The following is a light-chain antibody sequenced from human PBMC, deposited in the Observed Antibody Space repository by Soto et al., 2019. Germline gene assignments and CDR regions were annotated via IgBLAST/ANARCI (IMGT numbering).Light chain of an antibody. CDR1: QSVNTW. J-gene: IGKJ1*01. CDR3: QQYNSDWK. CDR2: DAS. V-gene: IGKV1-5*01. Sequence: DIQMTQSPSTLSASVGDRVTIACRASQSVNTWLAWYQKKPGKPPKLLIYDASSLQSGVPSRFSGSGSGTEFTLTISSLQPDDFVTYYCQQYNSDWKFGQGTKVDI.